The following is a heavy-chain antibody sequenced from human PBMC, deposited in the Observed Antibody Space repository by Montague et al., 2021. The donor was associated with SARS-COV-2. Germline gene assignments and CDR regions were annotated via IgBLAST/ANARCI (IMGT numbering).Heavy chain of an antibody. J-gene: IGHJ2*01. CDR2: FYTTGST. Sequence: SETLSLTCTVSGGSISSYYWSWIRQPAGKGLEWIGRFYTTGSTNYNPSFKSRVTMSVDTSKNQFSLKLSSVTAADTAVYYCARSTFYSSGWWDNWYFDLWGRGTLVTVSS. CDR1: GGSISSYY. D-gene: IGHD6-19*01. CDR3: ARSTFYSSGWWDNWYFDL. V-gene: IGHV4-4*07.